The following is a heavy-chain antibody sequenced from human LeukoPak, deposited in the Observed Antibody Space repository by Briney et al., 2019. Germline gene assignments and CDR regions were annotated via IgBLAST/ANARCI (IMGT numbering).Heavy chain of an antibody. CDR3: AKDFRSSDIVVVPAAIT. CDR1: GFTVSSNS. V-gene: IGHV3-53*01. Sequence: GGSLRLSCTVSGFTVSSNSMSWVRQAPGKGLEWVSFIYSGGNTHYSDSVKGRFTISRDNSKNTLYLQMNSLRAEDTAVYYCAKDFRSSDIVVVPAAITWGQGTLVTVSS. J-gene: IGHJ5*02. CDR2: IYSGGNT. D-gene: IGHD2-2*01.